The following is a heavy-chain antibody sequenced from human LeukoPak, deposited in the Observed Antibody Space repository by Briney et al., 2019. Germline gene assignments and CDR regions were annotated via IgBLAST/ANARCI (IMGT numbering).Heavy chain of an antibody. CDR1: GGSISSGGYY. J-gene: IGHJ4*02. D-gene: IGHD2-2*01. V-gene: IGHV4-31*03. CDR2: IYYSGST. Sequence: SETLSLTCTVSGGSISSGGYYWSWIRQHPGKGLEWIGYIYYSGSTYYNPSLKSRVTISVDTSKNQFSLKRSSVTAADTAVYYCARLGGGLYQLLSSGYYFFDYWGQGTLVTVSS. CDR3: ARLGGGLYQLLSSGYYFFDY.